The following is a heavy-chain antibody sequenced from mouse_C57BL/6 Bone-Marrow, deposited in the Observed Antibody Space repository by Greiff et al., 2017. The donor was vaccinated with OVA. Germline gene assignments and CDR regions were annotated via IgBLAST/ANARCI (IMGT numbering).Heavy chain of an antibody. D-gene: IGHD2-2*01. V-gene: IGHV3-8*01. J-gene: IGHJ1*03. CDR1: GYSITSDY. CDR3: ARYMVTGGSCWYFDV. CDR2: ISYSGST. Sequence: EVKVVESGPGLAKPSQTLSLTCSVTGYSITSDYWNWIRKFPGNKLEYMGYISYSGSTYYNPSLKSRISITRDTSKNQYYLQLNSVTTEDTATYYCARYMVTGGSCWYFDVWGTGTTVTVSS.